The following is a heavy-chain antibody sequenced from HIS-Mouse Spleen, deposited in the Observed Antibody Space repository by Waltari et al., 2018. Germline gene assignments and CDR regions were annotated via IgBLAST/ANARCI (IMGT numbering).Heavy chain of an antibody. D-gene: IGHD6-13*01. V-gene: IGHV3-53*01. CDR3: ARDPAAGDAFDI. Sequence: EVQLVESGGGLIQPGGSLRLSCAASGFTVRSHSMSWVRQAPGKGLEWVSVIYSGGSTYYADSVKGRFTISRHNSKNTLYLQMNSLRAEDKAVYYCARDPAAGDAFDIWGQGTMVTVSS. J-gene: IGHJ3*02. CDR2: IYSGGST. CDR1: GFTVRSHS.